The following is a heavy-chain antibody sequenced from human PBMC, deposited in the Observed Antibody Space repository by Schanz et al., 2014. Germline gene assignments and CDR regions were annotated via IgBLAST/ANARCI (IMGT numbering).Heavy chain of an antibody. CDR3: ARDGDRFYHNYYMDV. V-gene: IGHV3-11*06. CDR1: GFTFSKYW. CDR2: ISSGSSYA. J-gene: IGHJ6*03. D-gene: IGHD4-17*01. Sequence: GQLAESGGGLVQPGGSLRLSCGGSGFTFSKYWMSWVRQAPGKGLEWVSDISSGSSYANYADSVKGRFTISRDNSKNTLYLQMNTLRAEDTAVYYCARDGDRFYHNYYMDVWGKGTTVTVSS.